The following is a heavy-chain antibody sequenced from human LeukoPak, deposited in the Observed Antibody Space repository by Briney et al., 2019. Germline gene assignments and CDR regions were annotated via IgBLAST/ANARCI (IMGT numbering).Heavy chain of an antibody. Sequence: PGGSLRLSCAASGFTFSNYAMSWVRQAPGKRLEWVSAISGSGGTTYHADSVKGRFTISRDNAKNTLYVQMNSLRAEDTAVYYCARAAVANTRLFAFDVWGQGTMVTVSS. J-gene: IGHJ3*01. CDR1: GFTFSNYA. D-gene: IGHD6-19*01. V-gene: IGHV3-23*01. CDR3: ARAAVANTRLFAFDV. CDR2: ISGSGGTT.